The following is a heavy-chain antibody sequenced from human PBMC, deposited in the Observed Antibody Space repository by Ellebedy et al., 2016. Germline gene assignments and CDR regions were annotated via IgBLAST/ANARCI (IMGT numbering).Heavy chain of an antibody. CDR2: INHSGST. CDR3: ARGDYDYYMDV. J-gene: IGHJ6*03. V-gene: IGHV4-34*01. Sequence: SETLSLTCAVYGGSFSGYYWSWIRQTPGKGLEWIGEINHSGSTNYNPSLKSRVTISVDTSKNQFSLKLSSVTAADTAVYYCARGDYDYYMDVWGKGTTVTVSS. CDR1: GGSFSGYY.